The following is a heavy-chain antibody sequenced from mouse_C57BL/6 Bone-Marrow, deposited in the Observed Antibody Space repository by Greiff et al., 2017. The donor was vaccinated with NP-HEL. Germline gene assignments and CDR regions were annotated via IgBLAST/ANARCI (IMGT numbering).Heavy chain of an antibody. J-gene: IGHJ1*03. V-gene: IGHV1-18*01. CDR3: APYDGYPYFDV. Sequence: EVKLMESGPELVKPGASVKIPCKASGYTFTDYNMDWVKQSHGKSLEWIGDINPNNGGTIYHQKFKGKATLTVDKSSSTAYMELRSLTSEDTAVYYCAPYDGYPYFDVWGTGTTVTVSS. D-gene: IGHD2-3*01. CDR1: GYTFTDYN. CDR2: INPNNGGT.